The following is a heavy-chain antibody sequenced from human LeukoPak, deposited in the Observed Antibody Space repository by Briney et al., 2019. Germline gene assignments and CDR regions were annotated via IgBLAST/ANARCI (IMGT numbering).Heavy chain of an antibody. V-gene: IGHV3-66*01. J-gene: IGHJ4*02. CDR3: AMGVIVKYYFDY. CDR2: IYSGGST. CDR1: GFTVSSNY. Sequence: GGSLRLSCAASGFTVSSNYMSWVRQAPGKGLEWVSVIYSGGSTYYADSVKGRFTISIDNSKNTLYLQMNSLRAEDTAVYYCAMGVIVKYYFDYWGQGTLVTVSS. D-gene: IGHD3-16*02.